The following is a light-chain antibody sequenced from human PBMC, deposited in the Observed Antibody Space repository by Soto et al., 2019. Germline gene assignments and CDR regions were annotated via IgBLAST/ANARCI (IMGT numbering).Light chain of an antibody. J-gene: IGKJ4*01. CDR3: QQSYSSPPT. CDR2: TAS. V-gene: IGKV1-39*01. Sequence: QSPLSLSSSVGDRINITCRASRSISPYLNWYQQKSGEAPQLLIYTASALQSGVPPRFSGSGSGTDFTLTITSLQPEDLATYYCQQSYSSPPTFGGGTKVDIK. CDR1: RSISPY.